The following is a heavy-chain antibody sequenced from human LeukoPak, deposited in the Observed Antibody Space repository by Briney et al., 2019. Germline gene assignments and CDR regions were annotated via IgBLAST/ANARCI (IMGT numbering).Heavy chain of an antibody. CDR1: GYTFTSYG. J-gene: IGHJ5*02. CDR2: ISAYNGNT. D-gene: IGHD4-23*01. CDR3: AKDLSTGWELLNWFDP. V-gene: IGHV1-18*01. Sequence: GASVKVSCKASGYTFTSYGISWVRQAPGQGLEWMGWISAYNGNTNYAQKLQGRVTMTTDTSTSTAYMELRSLRADDTAIYYCAKDLSTGWELLNWFDPWGQGTLVTVSS.